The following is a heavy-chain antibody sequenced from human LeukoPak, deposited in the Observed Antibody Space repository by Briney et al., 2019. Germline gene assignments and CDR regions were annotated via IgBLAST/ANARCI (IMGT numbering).Heavy chain of an antibody. D-gene: IGHD6-13*01. CDR2: ISSSSSYI. V-gene: IGHV3-21*01. Sequence: AGGSLRLSCAASGFTFSSYSMNWFRQAPGKGLEWVSSISSSSSYIYYADSVKGRFTISRDNAENSLYLQMNSLRAEDTAVYYCARVARLAAASLDYWGQGTLVTVSS. CDR3: ARVARLAAASLDY. J-gene: IGHJ4*02. CDR1: GFTFSSYS.